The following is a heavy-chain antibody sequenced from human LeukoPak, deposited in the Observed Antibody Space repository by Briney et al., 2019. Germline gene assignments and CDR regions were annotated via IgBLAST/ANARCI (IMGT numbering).Heavy chain of an antibody. V-gene: IGHV4-59*08. Sequence: SETLSLTCTVSGGSISGYYWGWIRQPPGKGLEWIGYIHYTGSTNYNPSLKSRVTISVDTSKNHFSLKLNSVTAADTAVYYCARRANNWNSVEFDPWGQGTLVTVSS. CDR1: GGSISGYY. D-gene: IGHD1-7*01. CDR2: IHYTGST. CDR3: ARRANNWNSVEFDP. J-gene: IGHJ5*02.